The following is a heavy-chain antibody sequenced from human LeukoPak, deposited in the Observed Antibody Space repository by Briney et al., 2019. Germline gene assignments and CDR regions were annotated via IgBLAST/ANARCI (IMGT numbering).Heavy chain of an antibody. CDR1: GGSIKSNNW. CDR3: ARGPSGTVLDGDY. Sequence: SGTLSLTCAVSGGSIKSNNWWSWVRQPPGKGLEWIGEIYHSGSTNYNPSLESRVTVSVDKSKNQFSLDLSSVTAADTAVYYCARGPSGTVLDGDYWGQGTLVIVSS. D-gene: IGHD2-8*01. V-gene: IGHV4-4*02. CDR2: IYHSGST. J-gene: IGHJ4*02.